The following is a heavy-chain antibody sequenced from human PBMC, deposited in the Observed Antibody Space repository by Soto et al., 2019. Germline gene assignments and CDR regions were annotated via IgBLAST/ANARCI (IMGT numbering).Heavy chain of an antibody. CDR3: ASGGGGYDILTGYYRRGGNYYYYYMDV. CDR1: GGSISSYY. Sequence: SETLSLTCTVSGGSISSYYWSWIRQPPGKGLEWIGYIYYSGSTNYNPSLKSRVTISVDTSKNQFSLKLSSVTAADTAVYYCASGGGGYDILTGYYRRGGNYYYYYMDVWGKGTTVTVSS. D-gene: IGHD3-9*01. CDR2: IYYSGST. V-gene: IGHV4-59*01. J-gene: IGHJ6*03.